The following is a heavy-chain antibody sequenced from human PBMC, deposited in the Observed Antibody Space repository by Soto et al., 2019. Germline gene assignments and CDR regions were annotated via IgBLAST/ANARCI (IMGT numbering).Heavy chain of an antibody. CDR1: GFAFNNYG. J-gene: IGHJ4*02. D-gene: IGHD2-2*01. Sequence: GGSLRLSCTVSGFAFNNYGINWVRQAPGKGLEWVSSISKSDYTYYSDSVKGRFTISRDNAKNSVSLQMSTLRVEDTAVYYCAREDSIIIPAVSDFRGQGTLVTVSS. V-gene: IGHV3-21*01. CDR2: ISKSDYT. CDR3: AREDSIIIPAVSDF.